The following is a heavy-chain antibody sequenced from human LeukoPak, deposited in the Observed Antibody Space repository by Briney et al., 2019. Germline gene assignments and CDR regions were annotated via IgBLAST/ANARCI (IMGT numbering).Heavy chain of an antibody. J-gene: IGHJ4*02. D-gene: IGHD6-13*01. CDR3: ARDDGSSWYNFDY. Sequence: AGGSLRLSCAASGFTFSSYSMNWVRQAPGKGLEWVSYISSSSSTIYCADSVKGRFTISRDNAKNSLYLQMNSLRAEDTAVYYCARDDGSSWYNFDYWGQGTLVTVSS. CDR2: ISSSSSTI. V-gene: IGHV3-48*01. CDR1: GFTFSSYS.